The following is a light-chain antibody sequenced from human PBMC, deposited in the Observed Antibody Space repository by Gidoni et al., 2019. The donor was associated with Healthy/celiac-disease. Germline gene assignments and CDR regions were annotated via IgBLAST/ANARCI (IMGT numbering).Light chain of an antibody. J-gene: IGKJ3*01. Sequence: AIRMTQSPSSFSASTGDRVTITCRASQGISSYLAWYQQKPGKAPKLLIYAASTLQSGVPSRFSGSGSGTDFTRTISCLQSEDFATYYCQQYYSYPSFGPGTKVDIK. V-gene: IGKV1-8*01. CDR2: AAS. CDR1: QGISSY. CDR3: QQYYSYPS.